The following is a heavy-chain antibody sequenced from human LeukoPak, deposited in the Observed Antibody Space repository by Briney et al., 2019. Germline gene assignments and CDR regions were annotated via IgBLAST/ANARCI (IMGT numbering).Heavy chain of an antibody. CDR2: IKQDGSEK. CDR3: ARWGVRDIVVVPAAISSLDV. J-gene: IGHJ6*04. Sequence: GGSLRLSCAASGFTFSSYWMSWVRQAPGKGLEWVANIKQDGSEKYYVDSVKGRFTISRDNAKNSQYLQMNSLRAEDTAVYYCARWGVRDIVVVPAAISSLDVWGKGTTVTVSS. CDR1: GFTFSSYW. V-gene: IGHV3-7*01. D-gene: IGHD2-2*01.